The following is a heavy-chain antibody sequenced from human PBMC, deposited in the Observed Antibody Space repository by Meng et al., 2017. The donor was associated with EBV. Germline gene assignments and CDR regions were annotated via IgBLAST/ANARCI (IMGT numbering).Heavy chain of an antibody. CDR2: INVGVGYT. V-gene: IGHV1-3*01. CDR1: GYAFTSYI. CDR3: VRGPPVGVPGPGDY. Sequence: QVQLVQSGAEVKNHGASVKVSCKASGYAFTSYILHWVRQAPGQRLEWMGWINVGVGYTKYSQKFQGRVTISSDTSATTGYMELSSLRSEDTAVYYCVRGPPVGVPGPGDYWGQGTLVTVSS. J-gene: IGHJ4*02. D-gene: IGHD2-21*01.